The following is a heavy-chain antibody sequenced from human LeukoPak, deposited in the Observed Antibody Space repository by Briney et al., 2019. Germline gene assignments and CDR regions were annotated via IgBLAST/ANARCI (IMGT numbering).Heavy chain of an antibody. V-gene: IGHV3-48*04. CDR2: ITSGSTTI. CDR3: ARDVGDGEYFFDF. J-gene: IGHJ4*02. CDR1: GFRFESHT. D-gene: IGHD3-16*01. Sequence: PGGSLRPSCGASGFRFESHTMGWVRQAPGKGLEWISSITSGSTTIYYGDSVRGRFTVSRDNAENSLYLQMNNMRVSDTAVYFCARDVGDGEYFFDFWGQGTLVSVSS.